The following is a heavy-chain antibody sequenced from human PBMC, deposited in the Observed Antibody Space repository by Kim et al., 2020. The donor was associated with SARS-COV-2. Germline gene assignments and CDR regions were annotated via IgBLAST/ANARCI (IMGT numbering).Heavy chain of an antibody. D-gene: IGHD6-25*01. CDR1: GFTFGDYA. CDR2: IRSKAYGGTT. J-gene: IGHJ6*02. Sequence: GGSLRLSCTASGFTFGDYAMSWVRQAPGKGLEWVGFIRSKAYGGTTEYAASVKGRFTISRDDSKSIAYLQMNSLKTEDTAVYYCTSSVHYYYGMDVWGQGTTVTVSS. CDR3: TSSVHYYYGMDV. V-gene: IGHV3-49*04.